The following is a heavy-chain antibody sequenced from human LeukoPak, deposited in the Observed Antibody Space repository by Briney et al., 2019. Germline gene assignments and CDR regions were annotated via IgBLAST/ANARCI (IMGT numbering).Heavy chain of an antibody. CDR2: ISSSSSYT. CDR1: GFTFSDYY. J-gene: IGHJ4*02. D-gene: IGHD6-13*01. V-gene: IGHV3-11*06. Sequence: GGSLRLSCAASGFTFSDYYMSWIRQAPGKGLEWVSYISSSSSYTNYADSVKGRFTISGDNAKNSLYLQMNSLRAEDTAVYYCARGRIAAAGAFDYWGQGTLVTVSS. CDR3: ARGRIAAAGAFDY.